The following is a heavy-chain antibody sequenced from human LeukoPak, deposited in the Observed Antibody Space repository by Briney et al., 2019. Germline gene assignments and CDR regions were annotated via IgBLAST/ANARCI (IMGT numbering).Heavy chain of an antibody. CDR3: AKGRGGYSSGWYSPAYDY. CDR2: ISWNSGSI. J-gene: IGHJ4*02. D-gene: IGHD6-19*01. CDR1: GFTFDDYA. Sequence: HPGRSLRLSCAASGFTFDDYAMHWVRQAPGKGLEWVSGISWNSGSIGYADSVKGRFTISRDNAKNSLYLQMNSLRAEDTALYYCAKGRGGYSSGWYSPAYDYWGQGTLVTVSS. V-gene: IGHV3-9*01.